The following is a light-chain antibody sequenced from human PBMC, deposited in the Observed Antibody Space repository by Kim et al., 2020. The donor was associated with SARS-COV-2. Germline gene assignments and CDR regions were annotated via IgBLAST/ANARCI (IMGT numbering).Light chain of an antibody. J-gene: IGKJ5*01. CDR1: QSVSSSY. CDR3: RQYGNSPRFT. V-gene: IGKV3-20*01. CDR2: GAS. Sequence: EIVLTQSPGTLSLSPGERATLSCRASQSVSSSYLAWYQQKPGQAPRLLIYGASSRATGIPDRFSGSGSGTDFSLTISRLVPEDFAVYYCRQYGNSPRFTFGQGTRLEIK.